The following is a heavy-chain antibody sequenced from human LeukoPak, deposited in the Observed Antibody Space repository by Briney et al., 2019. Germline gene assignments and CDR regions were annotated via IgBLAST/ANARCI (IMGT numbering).Heavy chain of an antibody. Sequence: PGKSLRLSCAASGFTFDNYGMHWVRQAPGKGLEWVAVISYDGSNKYYADSVKGRFTISRDNSKNTLYLQMNSLRAEDTAVYYCARDMGSSGWYVWVIDYWGQGTPVTVSS. D-gene: IGHD6-19*01. CDR1: GFTFDNYG. J-gene: IGHJ4*02. CDR3: ARDMGSSGWYVWVIDY. V-gene: IGHV3-30*03. CDR2: ISYDGSNK.